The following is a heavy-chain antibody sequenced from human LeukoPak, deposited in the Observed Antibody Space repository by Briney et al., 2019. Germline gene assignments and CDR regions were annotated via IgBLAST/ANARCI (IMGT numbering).Heavy chain of an antibody. V-gene: IGHV3-15*01. Sequence: GGSLRLSCAASGFTFSRAWMSWVRQAPGKGLEWVGRIRSNSDGGTTDYAATVKDRFTISRDDSKNTLYLQMNSLKTEDTAVYYCVTILSAARLDFDYWGQGTLVTVSS. CDR1: GFTFSRAW. CDR2: IRSNSDGGTT. D-gene: IGHD6-6*01. J-gene: IGHJ4*02. CDR3: VTILSAARLDFDY.